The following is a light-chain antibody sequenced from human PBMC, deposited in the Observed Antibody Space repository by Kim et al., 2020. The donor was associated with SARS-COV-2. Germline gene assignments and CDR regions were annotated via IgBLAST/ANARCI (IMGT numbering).Light chain of an antibody. V-gene: IGLV3-21*04. Sequence: SYELTQSPSVSVAPGKTARITCGGNNIGSKSVHWYQQKPGQAPVLVIYYDSDRPSGIPERFSGSNSGNTATLTISRVEAGDEADYYCQVWDSSSDPVVFGGGTQLTVL. J-gene: IGLJ2*01. CDR3: QVWDSSSDPVV. CDR2: YDS. CDR1: NIGSKS.